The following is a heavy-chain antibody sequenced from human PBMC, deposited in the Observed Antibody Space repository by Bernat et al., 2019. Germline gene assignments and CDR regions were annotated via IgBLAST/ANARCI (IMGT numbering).Heavy chain of an antibody. CDR3: TCPPGDYDVFDF. J-gene: IGHJ4*02. CDR1: GLTFSGSA. Sequence: EVQLVESGGALVQPGGSLRLSCAASGLTFSGSAMHWVRQASGKGLEWVGRIRSKVNSYATAYGASVEGRFTISRDDSKNMAYLQMNSLKTEDTAVYFCTCPPGDYDVFDFWGPGTLVTVSS. CDR2: IRSKVNSYAT. V-gene: IGHV3-73*02. D-gene: IGHD4-17*01.